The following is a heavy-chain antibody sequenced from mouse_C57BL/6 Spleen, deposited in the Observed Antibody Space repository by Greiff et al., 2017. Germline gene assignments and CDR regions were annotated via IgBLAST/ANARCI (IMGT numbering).Heavy chain of an antibody. Sequence: VQLQQPGAELVRPGSSVKLSCKASGYTFTSYWMHWVKQRPIQGLEWIGNIDPSDSETHYNQKFKDKATLTVDKSSSTAYMQLSSLTSEDSAVYYCARDGGWGTCGYWGQGTTLTVSS. CDR1: GYTFTSYW. V-gene: IGHV1-52*01. CDR3: ARDGGWGTCGY. CDR2: IDPSDSET. D-gene: IGHD2-14*01. J-gene: IGHJ2*01.